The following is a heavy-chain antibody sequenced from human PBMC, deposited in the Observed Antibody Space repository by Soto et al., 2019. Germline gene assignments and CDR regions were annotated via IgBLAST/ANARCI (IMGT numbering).Heavy chain of an antibody. CDR1: GYTFTGYY. CDR2: INPNSGGT. Sequence: GASVKVSCKASGYTFTGYYMHWVRQAPGQGLEWMGWINPNSGGTNYAQKFQGRVTMTRDTSISTAYMELSRLRSDDTAVYYCAGIRGYSYGSTFDYWGQGTLVTVSS. V-gene: IGHV1-2*02. CDR3: AGIRGYSYGSTFDY. J-gene: IGHJ4*02. D-gene: IGHD5-18*01.